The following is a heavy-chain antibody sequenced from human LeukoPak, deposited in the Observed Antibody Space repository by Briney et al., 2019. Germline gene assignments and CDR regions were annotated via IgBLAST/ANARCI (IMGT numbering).Heavy chain of an antibody. J-gene: IGHJ4*02. Sequence: SETLSLTCAVYGGSFSGYYWSWIRQPPGKGLEWIGEINHSVTTNYNPSLKSRVAISVDTSKNQFSLRLSSVTAADTAVYYCARSCSSTSRSYFDFWGQGTLVTVSS. V-gene: IGHV4-34*01. D-gene: IGHD2-2*01. CDR2: INHSVTT. CDR1: GGSFSGYY. CDR3: ARSCSSTSRSYFDF.